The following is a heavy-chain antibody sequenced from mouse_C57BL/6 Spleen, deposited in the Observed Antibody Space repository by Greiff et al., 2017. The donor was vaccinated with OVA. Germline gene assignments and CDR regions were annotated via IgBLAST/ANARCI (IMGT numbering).Heavy chain of an antibody. Sequence: QVQLKQPGAELVKPGASVKMSCKASGYTFTSYWITWVKQRPGQGLEWIGDIYPGSGSTNYNEKFKSKATLTVDTSSSTAYMQLSSLTSEDSAVYYCARSSYGNYPAWFAYWGQGTLVTVSA. CDR2: IYPGSGST. CDR3: ARSSYGNYPAWFAY. D-gene: IGHD2-1*01. CDR1: GYTFTSYW. V-gene: IGHV1-55*01. J-gene: IGHJ3*01.